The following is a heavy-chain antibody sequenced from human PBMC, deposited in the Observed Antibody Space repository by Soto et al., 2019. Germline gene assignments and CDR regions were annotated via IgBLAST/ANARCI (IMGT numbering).Heavy chain of an antibody. D-gene: IGHD3-22*01. CDR1: GYTFTSYG. V-gene: IGHV1-18*01. CDR2: ISAYNGNT. J-gene: IGHJ4*02. CDR3: AREPSGYDSSGYIDY. Sequence: ASVKVSCKASGYTFTSYGISWVRQAPGQGLEWMGWISAYNGNTNYAQKLQGRVTMTTDTSTSTAYVELRSLRSDDTAVYYCAREPSGYDSSGYIDYWGQGTLVTVSS.